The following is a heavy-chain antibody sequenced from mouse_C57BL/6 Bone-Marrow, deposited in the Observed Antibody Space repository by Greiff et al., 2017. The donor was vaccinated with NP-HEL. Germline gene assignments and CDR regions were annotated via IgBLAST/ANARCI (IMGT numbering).Heavy chain of an antibody. Sequence: EVQLVESGGGLVQPKGSLKLSCAASGFSFNTYAMNWVRQAPGKGLEWVARIRSKSNNYATYHADSVKDRFTISRDDSESMLDLQMNNLNTEDTAMDYCVSYYYGSSYYAMDYWGQGTSVTVSS. D-gene: IGHD1-1*01. J-gene: IGHJ4*01. CDR2: IRSKSNNYAT. CDR3: VSYYYGSSYYAMDY. V-gene: IGHV10-1*01. CDR1: GFSFNTYA.